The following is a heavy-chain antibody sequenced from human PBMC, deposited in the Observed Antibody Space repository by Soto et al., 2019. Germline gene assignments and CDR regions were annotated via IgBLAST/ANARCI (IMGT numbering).Heavy chain of an antibody. J-gene: IGHJ6*02. CDR3: ARGYCSSTSCPGIDYYGMDV. D-gene: IGHD2-2*01. Sequence: PSETLSLTCTVSGGPISSSSYYWGWIRQPPGKGLEWIGSIYYSGSTYYNPSLKSRVTISVDTSKNQFSLKLSSVTAADTAVYYCARGYCSSTSCPGIDYYGMDVWGQGTTVTVSS. CDR2: IYYSGST. CDR1: GGPISSSSYY. V-gene: IGHV4-39*01.